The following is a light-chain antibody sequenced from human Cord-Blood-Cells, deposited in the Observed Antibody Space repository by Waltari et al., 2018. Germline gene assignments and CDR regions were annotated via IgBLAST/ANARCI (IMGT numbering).Light chain of an antibody. Sequence: QSVLTQPPSASGTPGQRVTISCSGSSSNIGSNTVNWYQQLPGTAPKLLIYSNKQRPSGVPGRCSGSKSGTSASLAISGLQSEDEADYYCAAWDDSLNGWVFGGGTKLTVL. J-gene: IGLJ3*02. V-gene: IGLV1-44*01. CDR1: SSNIGSNT. CDR3: AAWDDSLNGWV. CDR2: SNK.